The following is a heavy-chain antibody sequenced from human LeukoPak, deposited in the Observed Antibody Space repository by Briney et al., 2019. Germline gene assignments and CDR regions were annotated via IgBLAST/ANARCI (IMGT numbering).Heavy chain of an antibody. J-gene: IGHJ5*02. CDR3: ARGPVVAPNWFDP. Sequence: SETLSLTCTVSGGSVSSGSYYWSWIRQPPGKGLEWIGYIYYSGSTNYNPSLKSRVTMSVDTSKNQFSLKLSSVTAADTAVYYCARGPVVAPNWFDPWGQGTLVTVSS. CDR1: GGSVSSGSYY. CDR2: IYYSGST. V-gene: IGHV4-61*01. D-gene: IGHD3-22*01.